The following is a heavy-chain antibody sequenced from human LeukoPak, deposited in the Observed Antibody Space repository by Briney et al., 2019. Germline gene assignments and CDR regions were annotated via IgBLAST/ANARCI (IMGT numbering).Heavy chain of an antibody. Sequence: ASVKVSCETTGNIFTVSYIYCVRRAPGRGLEWMGWINPNNGDANFAQKFQGRVTFTRDSSISTVYMDLSRLRSDDTAVYYCAREGAAAVPGWYFDVWGRGTLVTVSS. CDR1: GNIFTVSY. V-gene: IGHV1-2*02. J-gene: IGHJ2*01. CDR3: AREGAAAVPGWYFDV. CDR2: INPNNGDA. D-gene: IGHD6-13*01.